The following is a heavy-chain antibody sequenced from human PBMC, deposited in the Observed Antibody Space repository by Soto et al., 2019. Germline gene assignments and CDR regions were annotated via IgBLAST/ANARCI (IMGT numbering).Heavy chain of an antibody. CDR1: GGSISSYY. V-gene: IGHV4-59*08. Sequence: LSLTCTVSGGSISSYYWSWIRQPPGKGLEWIGYIYYSGSTNYNPSLKSRVTISVDTSKNQFSLKLSSVTAADTAVYYCARHLVDAPMASREFDYWGQGTLVTVSS. CDR2: IYYSGST. J-gene: IGHJ4*02. CDR3: ARHLVDAPMASREFDY. D-gene: IGHD5-18*01.